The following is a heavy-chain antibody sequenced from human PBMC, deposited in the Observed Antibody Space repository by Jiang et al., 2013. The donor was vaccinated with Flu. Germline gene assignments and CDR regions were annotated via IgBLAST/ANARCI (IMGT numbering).Heavy chain of an antibody. CDR3: ARIRDYYDSSGYHDY. CDR2: IDWDDDK. V-gene: IGHV2-70*01. Sequence: LTCTFSGFSLSTSGMCVSWIRQPPGKALEWLALIDWDDDKYYSTSLKTRLTISKDTSKNQVVLTMTNMDPVDTATYYCARIRDYYDSSGYHDYWGQGTLVTVSS. J-gene: IGHJ4*02. D-gene: IGHD3-22*01. CDR1: GFSLSTSGMC.